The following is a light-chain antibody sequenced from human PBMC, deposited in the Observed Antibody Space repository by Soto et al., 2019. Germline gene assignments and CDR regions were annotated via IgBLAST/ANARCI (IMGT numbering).Light chain of an antibody. CDR3: QQYSNWPPT. CDR1: QSVSSN. Sequence: EIVMTQSPATLSVSPGERATLSCRASQSVSSNLAWSQQKPGQSPRLLIYGASTKATGIPARLSGSRTGTEFTLTISRLQAEDFAVYYCQQYSNWPPTFGQGTRLEIK. CDR2: GAS. J-gene: IGKJ5*01. V-gene: IGKV3-15*01.